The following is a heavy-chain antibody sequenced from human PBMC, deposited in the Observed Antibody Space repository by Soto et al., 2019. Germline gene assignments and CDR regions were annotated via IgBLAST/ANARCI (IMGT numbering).Heavy chain of an antibody. CDR2: ISANSENT. D-gene: IGHD2-2*01. CDR1: GHTLVSFG. J-gene: IGHJ4*02. CDR3: AREYCSSTSCFGPDY. V-gene: IGHV1-18*01. Sequence: GASVKVSCKASGHTLVSFGVSWVRQAPGQGLEWLGWISANSENTNYAQRFQGRLTMTADTSTTTAYMELRSLTSDDTAVYYCAREYCSSTSCFGPDYWGQGTLVTVSS.